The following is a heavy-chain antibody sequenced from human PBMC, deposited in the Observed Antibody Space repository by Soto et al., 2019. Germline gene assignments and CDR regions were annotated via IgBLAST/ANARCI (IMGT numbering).Heavy chain of an antibody. V-gene: IGHV1-2*02. Sequence: QVQLVQSGAEVKKPGASVKGSCKASGYTFSKFYMHWVRQAPGQGLGWMGWIAPTSGDTNIAQKFQGRVTMPRDTSISTAYMDLNRLRSADTAVYYCAKNLLVTLPDGYDIWGQGTMVTVSS. J-gene: IGHJ3*02. D-gene: IGHD2-15*01. CDR2: IAPTSGDT. CDR3: AKNLLVTLPDGYDI. CDR1: GYTFSKFY.